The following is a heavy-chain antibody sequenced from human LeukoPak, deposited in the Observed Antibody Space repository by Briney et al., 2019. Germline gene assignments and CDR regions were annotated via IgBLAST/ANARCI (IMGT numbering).Heavy chain of an antibody. J-gene: IGHJ4*02. V-gene: IGHV4-34*01. Sequence: SEPLSLTCAVYGGSFSGYYWRWIRQPPGKGLEWIGEINHSGSTNYNPSLKSRDTITIDTPKKQFPLQLSSVSAADTAVYYCARGVRKQQLVRRYFDYWGQGTLVTVSS. CDR3: ARGVRKQQLVRRYFDY. CDR2: INHSGST. D-gene: IGHD6-13*01. CDR1: GGSFSGYY.